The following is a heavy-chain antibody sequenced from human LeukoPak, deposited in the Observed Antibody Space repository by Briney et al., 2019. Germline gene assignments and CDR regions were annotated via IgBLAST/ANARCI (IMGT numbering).Heavy chain of an antibody. D-gene: IGHD5-12*01. CDR3: ARGGYSGYDGY. CDR1: GYALSELS. CDR2: FDPEDAEK. Sequence: ASVKVSCKVSGYALSELSMHWVRQAPGEGLEWMGGFDPEDAEKIYAQKLQGRVTMTTDTSTSTAYMELRSLRSDDTAVYHCARGGYSGYDGYWGQGTLVTVSS. V-gene: IGHV1-24*01. J-gene: IGHJ4*02.